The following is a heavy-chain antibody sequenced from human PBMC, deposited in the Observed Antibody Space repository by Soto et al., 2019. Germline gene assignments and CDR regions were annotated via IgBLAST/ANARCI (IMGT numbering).Heavy chain of an antibody. J-gene: IGHJ6*02. Sequence: ASVKVSCKASGYTFTSYAMHWVRQAPGQRLEWMGWINAGNGNTKYSQKFQGRVTITRDTSASTAYMELSSLRSEDTAVYYCACEYCGGDGRSWGRYGMDVWGRGCKLTVPS. D-gene: IGHD2-21*02. V-gene: IGHV1-3*01. CDR3: ACEYCGGDGRSWGRYGMDV. CDR1: GYTFTSYA. CDR2: INAGNGNT.